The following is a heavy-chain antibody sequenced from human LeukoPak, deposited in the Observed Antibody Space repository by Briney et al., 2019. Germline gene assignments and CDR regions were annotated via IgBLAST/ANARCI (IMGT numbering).Heavy chain of an antibody. Sequence: GGSLRLSCAASGFTFSSYWMHWVRQAPGKGLVWVSRMDSDGSSTSYADSVKGRFTISRDNAKNTLYLQMNSLRAGDTAVYYCARSASDVLWYWGQGTLVTVSS. V-gene: IGHV3-74*01. CDR1: GFTFSSYW. J-gene: IGHJ4*02. D-gene: IGHD2/OR15-2a*01. CDR2: MDSDGSST. CDR3: ARSASDVLWY.